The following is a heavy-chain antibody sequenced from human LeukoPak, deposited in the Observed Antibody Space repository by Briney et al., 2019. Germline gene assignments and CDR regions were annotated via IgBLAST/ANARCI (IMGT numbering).Heavy chain of an antibody. V-gene: IGHV3-30*04. Sequence: PGGSLTLSCAASGFTFSSYAMHWVRQAPGKGLEWVAVISYDGSNKYYADSVKGRFTISRDNSKNTLYLQMNSLRAEDTAVYYCAREYMDVWGKGTTVTISS. CDR3: AREYMDV. CDR1: GFTFSSYA. CDR2: ISYDGSNK. J-gene: IGHJ6*03.